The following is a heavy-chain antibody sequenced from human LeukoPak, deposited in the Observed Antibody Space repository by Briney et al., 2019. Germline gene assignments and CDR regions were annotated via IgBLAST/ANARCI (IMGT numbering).Heavy chain of an antibody. Sequence: GESLKISCKGSGYSFTSYWIGWVRQMPGKGLEWMGIIYPGDSDTRYSPSFQGQVTISADKSISTAYLQWSSLKTSDTAMYYCARHSNYYDSSGYCDYWGQGTLVTVSS. CDR1: GYSFTSYW. CDR2: IYPGDSDT. J-gene: IGHJ4*02. V-gene: IGHV5-51*01. D-gene: IGHD3-22*01. CDR3: ARHSNYYDSSGYCDY.